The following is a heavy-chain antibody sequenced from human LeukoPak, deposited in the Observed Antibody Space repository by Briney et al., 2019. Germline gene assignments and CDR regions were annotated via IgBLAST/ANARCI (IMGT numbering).Heavy chain of an antibody. CDR1: GFTFSSYE. V-gene: IGHV3-48*03. D-gene: IGHD4-11*01. J-gene: IGHJ4*02. CDR3: AKGGSSYSEMDY. Sequence: GGSLRLSCAASGFTFSSYEMNWVRQAPGKGLEWVSYISSSGSIIYYADSVKGRFTISKDNSKNTLYLQMNSLRADDTAVYYCAKGGSSYSEMDYWGQGTLVTVSS. CDR2: ISSSGSII.